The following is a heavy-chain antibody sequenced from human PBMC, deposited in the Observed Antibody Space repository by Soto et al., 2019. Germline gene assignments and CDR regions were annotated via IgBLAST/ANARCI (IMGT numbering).Heavy chain of an antibody. CDR1: GFTFNIYA. Sequence: LRLSCAASGFTFNIYAINWVRQAPGKGLEWVSAISVSVDSTHYADSVKGRFTISRDNYKNTVYLEMNSLRAEDTAVYYCAKVFTPEQGNYFDYWGQGTLVTVSS. D-gene: IGHD1-26*01. V-gene: IGHV3-23*01. J-gene: IGHJ4*02. CDR2: ISVSVDST. CDR3: AKVFTPEQGNYFDY.